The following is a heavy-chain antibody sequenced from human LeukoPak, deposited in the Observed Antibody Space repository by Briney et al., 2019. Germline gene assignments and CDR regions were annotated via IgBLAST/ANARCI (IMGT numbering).Heavy chain of an antibody. D-gene: IGHD6-6*01. CDR2: INHSGST. CDR3: ARGQRLVSFDY. CDR1: GGSISSSSYY. J-gene: IGHJ4*02. Sequence: SETLSLTCTVSGGSISSSSYYWSWIRQPPGKGLEWIGEINHSGSTNYNPSLKSRVTISVDTSKNQFSLKLSSVTAADTAVYYCARGQRLVSFDYWGQGTLVTVSS. V-gene: IGHV4-39*07.